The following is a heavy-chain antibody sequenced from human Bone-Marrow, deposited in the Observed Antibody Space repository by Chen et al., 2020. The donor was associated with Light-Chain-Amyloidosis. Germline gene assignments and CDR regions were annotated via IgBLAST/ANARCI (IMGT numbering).Heavy chain of an antibody. CDR1: GYTFTGYY. V-gene: IGHV1-2*02. Sequence: QVQLVQSGAEVKKPGASVKVSCKASGYTFTGYYMHWVLQAPGQGLEWLGWINPNSGGTNYAQKFQGRVTMTRDTSISTAYMELSRLRSDDTAVYYCALGARDLGIVVVPAGFDPWGQGTLVTVSS. D-gene: IGHD2-2*01. CDR2: INPNSGGT. CDR3: ALGARDLGIVVVPAGFDP. J-gene: IGHJ5*02.